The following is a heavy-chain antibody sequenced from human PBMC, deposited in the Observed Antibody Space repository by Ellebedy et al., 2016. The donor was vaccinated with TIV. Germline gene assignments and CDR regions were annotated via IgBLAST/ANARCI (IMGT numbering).Heavy chain of an antibody. CDR2: INTDGSST. J-gene: IGHJ4*02. V-gene: IGHV3-74*01. Sequence: GESLKISCAASGFTLSGYWMHWVRQVPGKGLMWVSRINTDGSSTSYADSVEGRFTITRDNAKKTLYLEMSSLRPEDTAVYYGTRESFRYFDWDLWGQGTLVTVSS. CDR1: GFTLSGYW. D-gene: IGHD3-9*01. CDR3: TRESFRYFDWDL.